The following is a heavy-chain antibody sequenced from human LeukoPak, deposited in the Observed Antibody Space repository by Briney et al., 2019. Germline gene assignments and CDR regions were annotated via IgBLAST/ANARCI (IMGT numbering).Heavy chain of an antibody. CDR3: ARGSGDYLDFDY. D-gene: IGHD4-17*01. V-gene: IGHV1-8*03. J-gene: IGHJ4*02. Sequence: ASVKVSCKASGYTFTSYDINWVRQATGQGLEWMGWMNPNSGNTGYAQKFQGRGTITRNTSISTAYMELSSLRSEDTAVYYCARGSGDYLDFDYWGQGTLVTVSS. CDR2: MNPNSGNT. CDR1: GYTFTSYD.